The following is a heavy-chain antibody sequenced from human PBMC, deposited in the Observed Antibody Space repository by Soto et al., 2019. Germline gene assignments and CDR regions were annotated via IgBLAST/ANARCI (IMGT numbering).Heavy chain of an antibody. D-gene: IGHD2-2*01. CDR3: ARDRVIVVVPAAMATGMDV. CDR1: GYTFTSYY. V-gene: IGHV1-46*01. Sequence: ASVKVSCKASGYTFTSYYMHWVRQAPGQGLEWMGIINPSGGSTSYAQKFQGRVTMTRDTSTSTVYMELSSLRSEDTAVYYCARDRVIVVVPAAMATGMDVWGQGTTVTV. J-gene: IGHJ6*02. CDR2: INPSGGST.